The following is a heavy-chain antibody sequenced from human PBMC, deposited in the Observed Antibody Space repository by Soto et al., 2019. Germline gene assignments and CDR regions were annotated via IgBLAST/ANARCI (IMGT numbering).Heavy chain of an antibody. CDR2: INHLETT. J-gene: IGHJ4*02. V-gene: IGHV4-30-2*01. CDR3: ARGGGFDSFDY. Sequence: QLQLHMSGSGLVKPSQTLSLTCTVSGASITYGAYSWSWIRQTPGKGLEWIGYINHLETTFYNPSFESRLTLSIDRTKNQFCLNLKSMSAADRAVYFCARGGGFDSFDYWGQGILVTVSS. CDR1: GASITYGAYS. D-gene: IGHD3-10*01.